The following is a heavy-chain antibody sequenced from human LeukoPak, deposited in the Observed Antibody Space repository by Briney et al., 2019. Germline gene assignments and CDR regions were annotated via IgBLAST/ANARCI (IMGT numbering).Heavy chain of an antibody. D-gene: IGHD3-9*01. V-gene: IGHV3-21*01. CDR1: GFTFSSYS. J-gene: IGHJ4*02. CDR2: ISSSSSYI. CDR3: ARGAILTGYYNGY. Sequence: PGGSXRLSCAASGFTFSSYSMNWVRQAPGKGLEWVSSISSSSSYIYYADSVKGRFTISRDNAKNSLYLQMNSLRAEDTAVYYCARGAILTGYYNGYWGQGTLVTVSS.